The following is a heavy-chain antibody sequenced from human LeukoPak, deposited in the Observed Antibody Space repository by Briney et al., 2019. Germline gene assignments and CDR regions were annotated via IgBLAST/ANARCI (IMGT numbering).Heavy chain of an antibody. D-gene: IGHD4-23*01. CDR2: IIPIFGTA. Sequence: SVKVSCEASGGTFSSYAISWVRQAPGQGLEWMGGIIPIFGTANYAQKFHGRVTITADESTSTAYMELSSLRSEDTAVYYCARGWLAETTVVTPYNYWGQGTLVTVSS. V-gene: IGHV1-69*13. CDR3: ARGWLAETTVVTPYNY. J-gene: IGHJ4*02. CDR1: GGTFSSYA.